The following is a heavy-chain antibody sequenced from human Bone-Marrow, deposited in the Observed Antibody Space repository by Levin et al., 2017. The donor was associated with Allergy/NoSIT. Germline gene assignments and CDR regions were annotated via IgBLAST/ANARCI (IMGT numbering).Heavy chain of an antibody. D-gene: IGHD2-15*01. V-gene: IGHV3-11*01. CDR1: GFTFSDYY. J-gene: IGHJ4*02. Sequence: GESLKISCSASGFTFSDYYMSWVRQVPGKGLEWVSHITVSSSPIYYADSVQGRFTISRDNAKNALYLQMNNLRAEDTAVYYCARAHFYRGGRNYFESWGQGTLVIVSS. CDR3: ARAHFYRGGRNYFES. CDR2: ITVSSSPI.